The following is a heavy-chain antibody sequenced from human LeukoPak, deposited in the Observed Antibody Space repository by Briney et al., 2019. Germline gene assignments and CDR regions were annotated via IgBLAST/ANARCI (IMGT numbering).Heavy chain of an antibody. CDR1: GGSFSGYY. D-gene: IGHD2-2*01. CDR3: ARGLYCSSTSCYGSGLGY. J-gene: IGHJ4*02. CDR2: INHSGST. Sequence: SETLSLTCAVYGGSFSGYYWSWIRQPPGKGLEWIGEINHSGSTNYNPSLKSRATISVDTSKNQFSLKLSSVTAADTAVYYCARGLYCSSTSCYGSGLGYWGQGTLVTVSS. V-gene: IGHV4-34*01.